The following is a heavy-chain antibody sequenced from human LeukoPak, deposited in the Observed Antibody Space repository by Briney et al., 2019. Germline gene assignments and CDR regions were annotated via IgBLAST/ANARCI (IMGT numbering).Heavy chain of an antibody. CDR3: AKGWFGEGYYGMDV. CDR1: GFTFSSYA. Sequence: PGGSLRLPCAASGFTFSSYAMSWVRQAPGKGLDWVSAISGSGGSTYYADSVKGRFTISRDNSKNTLYLQMNSLRAEDTAVYYCAKGWFGEGYYGMDVWGQGTTVTVSS. D-gene: IGHD3-10*01. CDR2: ISGSGGST. J-gene: IGHJ6*02. V-gene: IGHV3-23*01.